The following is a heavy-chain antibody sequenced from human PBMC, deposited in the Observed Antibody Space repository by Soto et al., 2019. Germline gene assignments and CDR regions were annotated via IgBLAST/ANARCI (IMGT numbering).Heavy chain of an antibody. CDR1: GGSITSSSYY. CDR3: ATQEVGGSYVYTFDP. Sequence: SETLSLTCTVSGGSITSSSYYWGWIRQPPGKGLEWIGSIYYSGSTYYNPSLKSRVTISVDTSKNQFSLKLSSVTAANTAVYYCATQEVGGSYVYTFDPWGQGTLVTVSS. D-gene: IGHD1-26*01. V-gene: IGHV4-39*01. J-gene: IGHJ5*02. CDR2: IYYSGST.